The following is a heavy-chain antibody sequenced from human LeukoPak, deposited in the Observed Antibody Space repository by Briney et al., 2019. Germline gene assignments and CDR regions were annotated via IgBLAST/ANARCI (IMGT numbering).Heavy chain of an antibody. CDR3: AKDGEYYYDSSGSYFDY. V-gene: IGHV3-21*04. Sequence: GGSLRLSCAASGFTFSSYSMNWVRQAPGKGLEWVSSISSSSSYIYYADSVKGRFTISRDNAKNSLYLQMNSLRAEDTAVYYCAKDGEYYYDSSGSYFDYWGQGTLVTVSS. CDR2: ISSSSSYI. CDR1: GFTFSSYS. D-gene: IGHD3-22*01. J-gene: IGHJ4*02.